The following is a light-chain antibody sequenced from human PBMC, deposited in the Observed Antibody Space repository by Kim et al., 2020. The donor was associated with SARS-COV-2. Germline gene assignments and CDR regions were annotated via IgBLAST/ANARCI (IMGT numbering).Light chain of an antibody. V-gene: IGLV2-11*01. CDR3: CSYAGSYTYV. CDR2: DVS. CDR1: SGDVGGYNY. J-gene: IGLJ1*01. Sequence: GQSVTISWTGTSGDVGGYNYVSWYQQHPDKTPKLMIYDVSKRPSGVPDRFSGSKSGNTASLTTSGLQAEDEADYYCCSYAGSYTYVFGTGTKVTVL.